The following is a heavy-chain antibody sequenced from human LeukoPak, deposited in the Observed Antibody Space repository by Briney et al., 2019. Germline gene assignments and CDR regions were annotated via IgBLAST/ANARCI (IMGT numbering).Heavy chain of an antibody. CDR3: ARDRRDGGYNPGDPRGFAN. CDR1: GFTFSNYW. J-gene: IGHJ4*02. CDR2: ISSGGGYT. Sequence: GGSLRLSCGASGFTFSNYWMHWVRQAPGKGLVWVSRISSGGGYTGYADSLKGRFTISRDNAKNSLHLQMNSLRAEDTAVYYCARDRRDGGYNPGDPRGFANWGQGTLVTVSS. V-gene: IGHV3-74*01. D-gene: IGHD5-24*01.